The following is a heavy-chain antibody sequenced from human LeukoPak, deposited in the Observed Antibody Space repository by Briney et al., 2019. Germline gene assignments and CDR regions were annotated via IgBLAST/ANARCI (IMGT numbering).Heavy chain of an antibody. J-gene: IGHJ4*02. V-gene: IGHV3-11*04. CDR1: GFTLSDYF. D-gene: IGHD6-19*01. CDR3: ATDGRSSGWYGFDY. CDR2: ITSPVGRI. Sequence: GGSLRLSCAASGFTLSDYFMNWIRQAPGKGLEWVSSITSPVGRIYYADSLKGRITISRDNARSSLYLQMNSLRAEDTAVYYCATDGRSSGWYGFDYWGLGTLVTVSS.